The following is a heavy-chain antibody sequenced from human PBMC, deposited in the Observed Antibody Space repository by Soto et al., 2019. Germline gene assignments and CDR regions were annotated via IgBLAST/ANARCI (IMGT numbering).Heavy chain of an antibody. Sequence: ASVKVSCKVSGYTLTELSMHWVRQAPGKGLEWMGGFDPEDGETIYAQKFQGRVTMTEDTSTDTAYMELSSLRSEVSAVYYCATAQGGQYYYYGMDVWGQGTTVTVSS. V-gene: IGHV1-24*01. CDR1: GYTLTELS. CDR2: FDPEDGET. CDR3: ATAQGGQYYYYGMDV. J-gene: IGHJ6*02.